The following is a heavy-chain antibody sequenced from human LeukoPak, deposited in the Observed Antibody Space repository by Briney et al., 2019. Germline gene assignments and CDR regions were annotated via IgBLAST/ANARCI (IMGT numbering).Heavy chain of an antibody. CDR3: ARGDDILTGNRDWFDP. J-gene: IGHJ5*02. V-gene: IGHV1-2*02. Sequence: GASVKVSCKASGYTFTGNYMHWVRQAPGQGLEWMGWINPNSGGTNYAQRFQGRVSMTRDTSISTAHMEMSRLRSDDTAVYYCARGDDILTGNRDWFDPWGQGTLVTVFS. CDR2: INPNSGGT. D-gene: IGHD3-9*01. CDR1: GYTFTGNY.